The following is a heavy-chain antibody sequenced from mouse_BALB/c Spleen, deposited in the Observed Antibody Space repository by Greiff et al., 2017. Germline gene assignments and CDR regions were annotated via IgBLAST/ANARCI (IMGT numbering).Heavy chain of an antibody. Sequence: QVQLQQPGAELVKPGASVKLSCKASGYTFTSYWMHWVKQRPGQGLEWIGEIDPSDSYTNYNQKFKGKATLTVDKSSSTAYMQLSSLTSEDSAVYYCAREDFYPLAYWGQGTLVTVSA. J-gene: IGHJ3*01. D-gene: IGHD2-1*01. V-gene: IGHV1-69*02. CDR3: AREDFYPLAY. CDR1: GYTFTSYW. CDR2: IDPSDSYT.